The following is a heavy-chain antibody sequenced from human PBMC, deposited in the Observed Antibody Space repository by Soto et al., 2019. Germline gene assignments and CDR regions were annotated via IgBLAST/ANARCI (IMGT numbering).Heavy chain of an antibody. D-gene: IGHD3-10*01. CDR3: AKAGRLFTLAIKNYFDY. CDR1: GFTFSSYA. V-gene: IGHV3-23*01. Sequence: GGSLRLSCAASGFTFSSYAMSWVRQAPGKGLEWVSAISGSGGSTYYADSVKGRFTISRDNSKNTLYLQMNSLRAEDTAVYYCAKAGRLFTLAIKNYFDYWGQGTLVTVSS. J-gene: IGHJ4*02. CDR2: ISGSGGST.